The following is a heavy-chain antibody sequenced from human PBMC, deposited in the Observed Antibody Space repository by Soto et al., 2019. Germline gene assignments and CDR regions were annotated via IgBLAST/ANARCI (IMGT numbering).Heavy chain of an antibody. CDR3: ASFKWELPFDY. CDR2: IYYSGST. D-gene: IGHD1-26*01. CDR1: GGSISSSSYY. V-gene: IGHV4-39*01. Sequence: QLQLQESGPGLVKPSETLSLTCTVSGGSISSSSYYWGWIRQPPGKGLEWIGSIYYSGSTYYNPSLKSRVTISVDTSKNQFSLKLSSVTAADTAVYYCASFKWELPFDYWGQGTLVTVSS. J-gene: IGHJ4*02.